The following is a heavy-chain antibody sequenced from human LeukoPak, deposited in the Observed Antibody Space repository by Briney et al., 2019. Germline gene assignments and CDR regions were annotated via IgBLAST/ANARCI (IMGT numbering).Heavy chain of an antibody. CDR1: GFTFSSYA. CDR3: AREIAVAEQDYFDY. J-gene: IGHJ4*02. D-gene: IGHD6-19*01. V-gene: IGHV3-30-3*01. Sequence: GGSLRLSCAASGFTFSSYAMHWVRQAPGKGLEGVAVISYDGSNKYYADSVKGRFTISRDNSKNTLYLQMNSLRAEDTAVYYCAREIAVAEQDYFDYWGQGTLVTVSS. CDR2: ISYDGSNK.